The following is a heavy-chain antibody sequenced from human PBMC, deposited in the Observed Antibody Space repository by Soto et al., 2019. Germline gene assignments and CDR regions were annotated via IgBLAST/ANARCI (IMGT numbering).Heavy chain of an antibody. Sequence: QVKLVQSGAEVKKPGASVKVSCKASRYTFISYYISWVRQAPGQGLEWMGWLNPDNDNTNYTQKFQGRVTMTTDKSTSTAYMELRRLRSDDTAVYYCARDLASRGLGVWGQGTSVTVSS. CDR1: RYTFISYY. CDR2: LNPDNDNT. CDR3: ARDLASRGLGV. V-gene: IGHV1-18*04. J-gene: IGHJ6*02.